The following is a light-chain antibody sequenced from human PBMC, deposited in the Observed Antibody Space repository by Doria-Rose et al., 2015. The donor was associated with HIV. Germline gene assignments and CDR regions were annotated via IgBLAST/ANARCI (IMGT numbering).Light chain of an antibody. Sequence: DIRVTQSPSTLSASVGDSVTITCRASQSITRWLAWYHQKSGKAPKLLIYKASLLDSGVPSRFSDSGSGTEFTLTISSLQPDDCATYYCQQYNSYAPWAFGPGTKREIK. CDR1: QSITRW. CDR3: QQYNSYAPWA. V-gene: IGKV1-5*03. CDR2: KAS. J-gene: IGKJ2*01.